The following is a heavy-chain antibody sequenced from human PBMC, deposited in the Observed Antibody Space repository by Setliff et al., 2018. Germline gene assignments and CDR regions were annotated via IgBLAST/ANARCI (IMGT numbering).Heavy chain of an antibody. CDR1: GASTSSYY. V-gene: IGHV4-59*06. CDR2: IHHSGET. J-gene: IGHJ4*02. CDR3: ARARDGIDFDYFDY. Sequence: SETLSLTCSVPGASTSSYYWSWIRQHPGKGLEWIGYIHHSGETFYNPSLRSRVIISVDTSKNQFSLKVTSLIAADTAVYYCARARDGIDFDYFDYWGRGTPVTSPQ.